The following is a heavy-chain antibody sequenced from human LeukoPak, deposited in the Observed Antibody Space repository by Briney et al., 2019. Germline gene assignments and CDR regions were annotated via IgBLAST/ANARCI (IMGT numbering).Heavy chain of an antibody. Sequence: PGGSLRLSCAASGFTFSSYGMHWVRQAPGKGLEWVAVIWYDGSNKYYADSVKGRFTISRDNSKNTLYLQMNSLRAEDTAVYYCARGTPEYGDYGYYFDYWGQGTLVTVSS. CDR3: ARGTPEYGDYGYYFDY. V-gene: IGHV3-33*01. D-gene: IGHD4-17*01. CDR2: IWYDGSNK. J-gene: IGHJ4*02. CDR1: GFTFSSYG.